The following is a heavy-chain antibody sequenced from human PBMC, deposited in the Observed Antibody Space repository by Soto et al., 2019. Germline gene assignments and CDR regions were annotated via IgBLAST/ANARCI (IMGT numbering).Heavy chain of an antibody. CDR3: ARKGWLGDYGDYGIDY. CDR2: VYYTGNT. D-gene: IGHD4-17*01. V-gene: IGHV4-39*01. J-gene: IGHJ4*02. Sequence: KTSETLSLTCTVSGGSISIRNYYWGWIRQPPGKGLEWIGIVYYTGNTYYNPSLKSRVTISSDTSKNQFSLKLTSVTATDTAVYFCARKGWLGDYGDYGIDYWGQGTLVTVS. CDR1: GGSISIRNYY.